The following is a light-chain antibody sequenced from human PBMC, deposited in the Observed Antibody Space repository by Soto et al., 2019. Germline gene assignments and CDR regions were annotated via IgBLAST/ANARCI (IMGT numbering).Light chain of an antibody. CDR3: QQYGRSVT. J-gene: IGKJ4*01. CDR2: GAS. Sequence: EIVLTQSPGTLSLSPGERATLSCRASQSVSSSYLAWYQQKPGQAPRLLIYGASSRATGIPDRFSGSGSRTDFTLTISRLEPEDFAVYYCQQYGRSVTFGGGTKVDI. CDR1: QSVSSSY. V-gene: IGKV3-20*01.